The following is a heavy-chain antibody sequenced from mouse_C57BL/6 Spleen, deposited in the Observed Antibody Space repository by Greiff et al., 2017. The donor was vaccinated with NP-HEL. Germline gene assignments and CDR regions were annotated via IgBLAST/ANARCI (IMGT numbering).Heavy chain of an antibody. Sequence: VQLQQSGAELVKPGASVKLSCKASGYTFTSYWMQWVKQRPGQGLEWIGEIDPSDSYTNYNQKFKGKATLTVDTSSSTAYMQLSSLTSEDSAVYYCARRNYYGSSRYFDVWGTGTTVTVSS. CDR1: GYTFTSYW. D-gene: IGHD1-1*01. CDR3: ARRNYYGSSRYFDV. CDR2: IDPSDSYT. V-gene: IGHV1-50*01. J-gene: IGHJ1*03.